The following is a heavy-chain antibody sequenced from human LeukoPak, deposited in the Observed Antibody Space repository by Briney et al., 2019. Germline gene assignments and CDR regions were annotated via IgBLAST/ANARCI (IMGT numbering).Heavy chain of an antibody. CDR2: INPSGGST. CDR3: ARDRCSSGIGCYYYYMDV. Sequence: ASVKVSCKASGYTFTSYYMHWVRQAPGQGLEWMGIINPSGGSTSYAQKFQGRVTMTRDMSTSTVYMELSSLRSEDTAVYYCARDRCSSGIGCYYYYMDVWGKGTTVTISS. D-gene: IGHD2-15*01. V-gene: IGHV1-46*01. CDR1: GYTFTSYY. J-gene: IGHJ6*03.